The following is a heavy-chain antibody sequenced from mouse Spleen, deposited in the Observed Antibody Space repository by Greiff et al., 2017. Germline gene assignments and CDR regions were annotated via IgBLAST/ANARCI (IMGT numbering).Heavy chain of an antibody. D-gene: IGHD3-3*01. Sequence: EVKLVESGGGLVKPGGSLKLSCAASGFTFSSYAMSWVRQTPEKRLEWVATISDGGSYTYYPDNVKGRFTISRDNAKNNLYLQMSHLKSEDTAMYYCAREDIRFAYWGQGTLVTVSA. V-gene: IGHV5-4*01. CDR3: AREDIRFAY. CDR1: GFTFSSYA. CDR2: ISDGGSYT. J-gene: IGHJ3*01.